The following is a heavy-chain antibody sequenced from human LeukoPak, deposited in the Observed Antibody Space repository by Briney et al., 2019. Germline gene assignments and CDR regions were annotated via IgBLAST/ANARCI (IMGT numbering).Heavy chain of an antibody. CDR2: IIPIFGTA. CDR3: ARDRPSRYCSSTSCAYYYYYYGMDV. D-gene: IGHD2-2*01. Sequence: SVKVSCKASGGTFSSYAISWVRQAPGQGLEWMGGIIPIFGTAHYAQKFQGRVTITADESTSTAYMELSSLRSEDTAVYYCARDRPSRYCSSTSCAYYYYYYGMDVWGQGTTVTVSS. J-gene: IGHJ6*02. CDR1: GGTFSSYA. V-gene: IGHV1-69*13.